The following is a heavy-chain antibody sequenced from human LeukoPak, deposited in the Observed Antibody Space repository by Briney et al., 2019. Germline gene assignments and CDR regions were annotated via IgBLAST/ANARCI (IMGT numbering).Heavy chain of an antibody. D-gene: IGHD1-26*01. CDR3: ARLPDSGSYFRGVEYYMDV. V-gene: IGHV5-51*01. CDR1: GYSFTSYW. CDR2: IYPGDSDT. Sequence: GESLKISCRGSGYSFTSYWIGWVRQMPGKGLEWMGIIYPGDSDTRHSPSFQGQVTISVDKSISTAYLQWSSLKASDAAMYYCARLPDSGSYFRGVEYYMDVWGKGTTVTVSS. J-gene: IGHJ6*03.